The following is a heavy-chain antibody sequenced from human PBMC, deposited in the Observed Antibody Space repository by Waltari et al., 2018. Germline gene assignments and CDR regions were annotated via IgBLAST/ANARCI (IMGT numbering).Heavy chain of an antibody. CDR2: ISSSSSYI. CDR3: ASVYSSSWYDAFDI. D-gene: IGHD6-13*01. J-gene: IGHJ3*02. CDR1: GFTFSSYS. V-gene: IGHV3-21*01. Sequence: EVQLVESGGGLVKPGGSLRLSCAASGFTFSSYSMNWVRQAPGKGLEWVSSISSSSSYIYYADSVKGRFTIARDNAKNSLYLQMNSLRAEDTAVYYWASVYSSSWYDAFDIWGQGTMVTVSS.